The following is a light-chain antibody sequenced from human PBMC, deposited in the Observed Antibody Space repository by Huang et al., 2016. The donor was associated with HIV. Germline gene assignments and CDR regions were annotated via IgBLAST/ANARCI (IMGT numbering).Light chain of an antibody. V-gene: IGKV1-39*01. CDR2: AAS. Sequence: DIQMTQSPPSMSASVGHRVNITCRASQSISTYLNWYQQKPGKAPNLLIYAASSLQCGVPSRFSGSGSGTDFTLTISSLQPEDFATYYCQQTYSTLGTFGQGTKVETK. CDR1: QSISTY. CDR3: QQTYSTLGT. J-gene: IGKJ2*01.